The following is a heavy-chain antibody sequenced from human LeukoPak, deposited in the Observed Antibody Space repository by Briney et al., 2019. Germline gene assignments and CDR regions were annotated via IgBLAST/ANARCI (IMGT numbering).Heavy chain of an antibody. CDR3: ARSRGGVYGSHLDY. CDR2: MNPNSGNT. Sequence: ASVKVSCKASGYTFTNYDINWVRQATGQGLEWMGWMNPNSGNTGYAQKFQGRVTMTRNTSISTAYMELSSLRSEDTAVYYCARSRGGVYGSHLDYWGQGTLVTVSS. V-gene: IGHV1-8*02. J-gene: IGHJ4*02. D-gene: IGHD3-10*01. CDR1: GYTFTNYD.